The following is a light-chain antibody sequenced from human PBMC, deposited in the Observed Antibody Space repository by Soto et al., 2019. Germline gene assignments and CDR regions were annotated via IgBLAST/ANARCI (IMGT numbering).Light chain of an antibody. J-gene: IGKJ4*01. V-gene: IGKV3-15*01. CDR1: ESVSNN. Sequence: EIVMTQSLATLSVSPGERATLSCRASESVSNNLAWYQQKFGQAPRLLIYHASTRATGIPDRFSGSGSGKELTLTISSLQSEDFALYYCQQYNEWPLTFGGGTKVEIK. CDR3: QQYNEWPLT. CDR2: HAS.